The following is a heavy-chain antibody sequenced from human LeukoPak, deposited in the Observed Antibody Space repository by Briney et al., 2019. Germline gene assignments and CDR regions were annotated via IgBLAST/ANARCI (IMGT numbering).Heavy chain of an antibody. J-gene: IGHJ4*02. CDR3: AKEGDFRGAAAGNFDY. CDR1: GFTFDDYA. V-gene: IGHV3-9*01. Sequence: PGGSLRLSCAASGFTFDDYAMHWVRQAPGKGLEWVSGISWNSGSIGYADSVKGRFTISRDNAKNSLYLQMNSLRAEDTALYYCAKEGDFRGAAAGNFDYWGQGTLVTVSS. CDR2: ISWNSGSI. D-gene: IGHD6-13*01.